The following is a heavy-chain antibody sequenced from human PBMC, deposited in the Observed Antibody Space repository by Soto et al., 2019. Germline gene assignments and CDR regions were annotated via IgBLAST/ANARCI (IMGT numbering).Heavy chain of an antibody. Sequence: EVQLLESGGGLVQPGGSLRLSCAASGFTFSSYAMRWVRQAPGKGLEWVSAISGSGGSTYYADSVKGRFTISRDNSKNTLYLQMNSLRAEDTAVYYCAKAPSYMIVVVITHWYFDLWGRGTLVTVSS. CDR2: ISGSGGST. D-gene: IGHD3-22*01. J-gene: IGHJ2*01. CDR1: GFTFSSYA. CDR3: AKAPSYMIVVVITHWYFDL. V-gene: IGHV3-23*01.